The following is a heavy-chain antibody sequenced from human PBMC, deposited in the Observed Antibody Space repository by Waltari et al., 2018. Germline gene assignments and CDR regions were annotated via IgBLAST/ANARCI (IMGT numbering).Heavy chain of an antibody. J-gene: IGHJ4*02. CDR3: ARLRLDSSGFFDY. CDR2: IYSSGST. D-gene: IGHD3-22*01. Sequence: QVQLQESGPGLVKPSETLSLTCTVSGGSISSYYWSWIRQPPGKGLEWIGYIYSSGSTNYNPSLKSRVTISVDTSKNQFSLKLSSVTAADTAVYYCARLRLDSSGFFDYWGQGTLVTVSS. V-gene: IGHV4-59*01. CDR1: GGSISSYY.